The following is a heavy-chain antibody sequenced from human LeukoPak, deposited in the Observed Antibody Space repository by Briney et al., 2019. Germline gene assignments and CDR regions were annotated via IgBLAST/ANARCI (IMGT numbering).Heavy chain of an antibody. V-gene: IGHV1-24*01. D-gene: IGHD3-10*01. CDR1: GYTLTELS. J-gene: IGHJ4*02. Sequence: ASVKVSCKVSGYTLTELSMHWVRQAPGKGLEWMGGFDPEDGETIYAQKFQGRVTMTEDTSTDTAYMELSSLRSEDTAVYYCATMHGSGSYSEVDYWGQGTLVTVSS. CDR3: ATMHGSGSYSEVDY. CDR2: FDPEDGET.